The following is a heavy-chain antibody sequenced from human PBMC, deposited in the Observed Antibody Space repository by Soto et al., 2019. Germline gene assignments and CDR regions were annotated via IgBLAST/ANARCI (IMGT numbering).Heavy chain of an antibody. Sequence: SVKVTCKASGYTVTSYAILWVRQAPGQRLEWMGWINAGNGNTKYSQKFQGRVIITRDTSAGTAYMELRSLRSEDTAVYYCATPIVAFYWGQGTLVTVSS. CDR3: ATPIVAFY. CDR2: INAGNGNT. D-gene: IGHD5-12*01. CDR1: GYTVTSYA. J-gene: IGHJ4*02. V-gene: IGHV1-3*01.